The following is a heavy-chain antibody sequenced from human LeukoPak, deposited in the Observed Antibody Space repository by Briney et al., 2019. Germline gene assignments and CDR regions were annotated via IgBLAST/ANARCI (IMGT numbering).Heavy chain of an antibody. V-gene: IGHV3-13*01. CDR1: GFTFSSYD. D-gene: IGHD3-10*01. CDR2: IGTAGDT. J-gene: IGHJ6*02. Sequence: PGGSLRLSCAASGFTFSSYDMHWVRQATGKGLEWVSAIGTAGDTYYPGSVKGRFTISRENAKNSLYLQMNSLRAGDTAVYYCARVLELSGMDVWGQGTTVTVSS. CDR3: ARVLELSGMDV.